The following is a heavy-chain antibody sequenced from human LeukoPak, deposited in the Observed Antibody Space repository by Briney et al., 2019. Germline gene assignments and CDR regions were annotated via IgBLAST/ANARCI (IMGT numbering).Heavy chain of an antibody. CDR1: GGTFSSYA. Sequence: SVKVSCKASGGTFSSYAISWVRQAPGQGLEWMGGIIPIFGTANYAQKFQGRVTITTDESTSTAYMELSSLRSEDTAVYYCARAGYYYDSSGYHDYWGQGTLVTVSS. J-gene: IGHJ4*02. D-gene: IGHD3-22*01. V-gene: IGHV1-69*05. CDR3: ARAGYYYDSSGYHDY. CDR2: IIPIFGTA.